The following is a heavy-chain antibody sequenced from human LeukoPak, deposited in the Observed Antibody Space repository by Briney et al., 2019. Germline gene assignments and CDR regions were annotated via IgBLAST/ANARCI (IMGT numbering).Heavy chain of an antibody. J-gene: IGHJ3*02. D-gene: IGHD3-10*02. Sequence: GGSLRLSCAASGFTFSSYAMHWVRQAPGKGLEWVALISYDGSNNYYADSVKGRFTISRDNSKNTLYLQMNSLRAEDTAVYYCAKFFTGEYVRAFDIWGQGTMVTVSS. CDR2: ISYDGSNN. CDR1: GFTFSSYA. CDR3: AKFFTGEYVRAFDI. V-gene: IGHV3-30*18.